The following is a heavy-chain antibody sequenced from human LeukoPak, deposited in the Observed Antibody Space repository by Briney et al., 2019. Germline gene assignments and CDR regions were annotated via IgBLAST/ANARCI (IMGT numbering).Heavy chain of an antibody. J-gene: IGHJ4*02. D-gene: IGHD4-17*01. CDR1: GFTVSSNY. CDR3: AGTTVTNLGDY. Sequence: PGGSLRLSCAASGFTVSSNYMSWVRQAPGKGLEWVSVIYSGGSTYYADSVKGRFTISRDNSKNTLYLRMNSLRAEDTAVYYCAGTTVTNLGDYWGQGTLVTVSS. CDR2: IYSGGST. V-gene: IGHV3-66*01.